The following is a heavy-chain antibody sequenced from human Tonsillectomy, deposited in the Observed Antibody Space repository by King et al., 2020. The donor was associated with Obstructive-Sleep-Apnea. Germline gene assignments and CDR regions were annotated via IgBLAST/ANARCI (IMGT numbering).Heavy chain of an antibody. Sequence: VQLVESGGGVVQPGRSLRLSCAASGFTFSSSGMHWVRQAPGKGLEWVALISYDGSNKYYADSVKGRFTISRDNSKNTLFLQVNSPRAEDTAMYYCAKEVRSEVPDARRVGSYYYYYGMDVWGQGTTVTVSS. CDR2: ISYDGSNK. J-gene: IGHJ6*02. D-gene: IGHD6-19*01. CDR1: GFTFSSSG. V-gene: IGHV3-30*18. CDR3: AKEVRSEVPDARRVGSYYYYYGMDV.